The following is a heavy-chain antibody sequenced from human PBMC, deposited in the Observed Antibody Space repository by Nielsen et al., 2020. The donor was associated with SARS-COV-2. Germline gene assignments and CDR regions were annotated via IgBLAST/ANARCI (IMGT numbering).Heavy chain of an antibody. V-gene: IGHV3-30*19. J-gene: IGHJ3*02. CDR1: GFTFSSYG. CDR2: IWYDGSNK. D-gene: IGHD3-22*01. CDR3: ARARSGYYWHAFDI. Sequence: GESLKISCAASGFTFSSYGMHWVRQAPGKGLEWVAVIWYDGSNKYYADSVKGRFTISRDNSKNTLYLQMNSLRAEDTAVYYCARARSGYYWHAFDIWGQGTMVTVSS.